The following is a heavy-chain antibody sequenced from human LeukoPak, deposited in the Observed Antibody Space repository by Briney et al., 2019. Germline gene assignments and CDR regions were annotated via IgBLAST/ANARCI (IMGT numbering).Heavy chain of an antibody. V-gene: IGHV3-48*03. Sequence: GGSLRLSCAASGFTFSSYDVNWVRQAPGKGLEWVSYISSSGSTIYYADSVKGRFTISRNKATNSLYLQKNSLRAEDTAVYYCARISTGGCSSTSFYTVFGYYGMDVWGQGTTVTVSS. J-gene: IGHJ6*02. CDR1: GFTFSSYD. CDR2: ISSSGSTI. CDR3: ARISTGGCSSTSFYTVFGYYGMDV. D-gene: IGHD2-2*02.